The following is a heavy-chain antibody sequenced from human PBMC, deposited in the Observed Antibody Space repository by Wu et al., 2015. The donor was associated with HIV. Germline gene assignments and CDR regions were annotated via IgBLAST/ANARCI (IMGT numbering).Heavy chain of an antibody. CDR1: GYTFSVYY. CDR2: MNPNSGNT. Sequence: QVQLVQSGAEVKKPGASVKVSCRTSGYTFSVYYLHWVRQAPGQGLEWMGWMNPNSGNTGYAQKFQGRVTMTRNSISTAYMELSSLRSEDTAVYYCARGRGSDYYGSGNYFFDYWGQGTLVTVSS. J-gene: IGHJ4*02. CDR3: ARGRGSDYYGSGNYFFDY. V-gene: IGHV1-8*02. D-gene: IGHD3-10*01.